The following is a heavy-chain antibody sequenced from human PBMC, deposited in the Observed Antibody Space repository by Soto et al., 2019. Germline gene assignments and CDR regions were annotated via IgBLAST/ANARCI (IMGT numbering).Heavy chain of an antibody. CDR1: GITFGSRA. Sequence: GGSLRLSCVASGITFGSRAMSWVRQAPGKGLEWVSVITGSGDSTYYADSVKGRFTISRDNAKDSLYLQMSSLRTADTAIYYCVKGGITMVRGVLFAYWGLGTLVTVSS. D-gene: IGHD3-10*01. J-gene: IGHJ4*02. V-gene: IGHV3-23*01. CDR3: VKGGITMVRGVLFAY. CDR2: ITGSGDST.